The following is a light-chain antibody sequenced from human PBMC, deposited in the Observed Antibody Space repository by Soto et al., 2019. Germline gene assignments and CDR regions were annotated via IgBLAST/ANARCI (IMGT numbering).Light chain of an antibody. V-gene: IGKV3-15*01. CDR1: QSVSNN. CDR2: DAS. CDR3: QQYGSSGT. J-gene: IGKJ1*01. Sequence: EIVMTQSPATLSVSPGERATLSCRASQSVSNNLAWYQQKPGQAPRLLIYDASTRATGIPARFSGSASGTEFTLIISSLQSEDFAVYYCQQYGSSGTFGQGTKVDIK.